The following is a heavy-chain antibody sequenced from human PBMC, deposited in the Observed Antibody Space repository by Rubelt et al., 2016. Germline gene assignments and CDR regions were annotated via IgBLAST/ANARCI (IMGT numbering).Heavy chain of an antibody. CDR1: GFSFSIYG. J-gene: IGHJ4*02. CDR3: ARDGGGNVFDAAFH. Sequence: EVQLVESGGGLVKPGGSLRLSCAASGFSFSIYGMNWVRQAPGKGLEWVSHIAGSSNYIYYADSLKGRFTISRDTSKSTRYLQRHSLTAEDTAMYYCARDGGGNVFDAAFHWGQGALVTVSS. V-gene: IGHV3-21*02. D-gene: IGHD4-23*01. CDR2: IAGSSNYI.